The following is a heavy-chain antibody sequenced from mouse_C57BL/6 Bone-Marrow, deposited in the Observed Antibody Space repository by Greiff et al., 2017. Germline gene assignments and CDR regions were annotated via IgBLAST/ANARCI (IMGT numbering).Heavy chain of an antibody. CDR1: GYTFTDYY. D-gene: IGHD1-1*01. V-gene: IGHV1-26*01. CDR2: INPNNGGT. CDR3: ARRVIYYYGSSLYAMDY. J-gene: IGHJ4*01. Sequence: VQLQQSGPELVKPGASVKISCKASGYTFTDYYMNWVKQSHGKSLEWIGDINPNNGGTSYNQKFKGKATLTVDKSSSTAYMELRSLTSEDSAVYYCARRVIYYYGSSLYAMDYWGQGTSVTVSS.